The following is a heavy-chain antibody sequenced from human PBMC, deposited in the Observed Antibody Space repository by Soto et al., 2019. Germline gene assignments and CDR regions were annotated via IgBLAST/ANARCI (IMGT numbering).Heavy chain of an antibody. V-gene: IGHV1-18*01. J-gene: IGHJ4*02. CDR2: INAYNGNT. CDR1: GYTFTSYG. CDR3: ARGLPLPADY. Sequence: GASVKVSCKASGYTFTSYGISWVRQAPGQGLEWTGWINAYNGNTKYSQKFQGRVTITRDTSASTAYMELSSLRSEDTAVYYCARGLPLPADYWGQGTLVTVS.